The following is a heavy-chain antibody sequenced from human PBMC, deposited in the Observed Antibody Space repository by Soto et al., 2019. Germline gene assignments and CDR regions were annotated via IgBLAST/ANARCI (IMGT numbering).Heavy chain of an antibody. D-gene: IGHD3-22*01. V-gene: IGHV1-69*13. CDR3: ARDYDSSGLPGP. Sequence: AASVKVSCKASGGTFSSYAISWVRQAPGQGLEWMGGIIPIFGTANYAQKFQGRVTITADESTSTAYMELSSLRSEDTAVYYCARDYDSSGLPGPWGQGTLVTVSS. J-gene: IGHJ5*02. CDR2: IIPIFGTA. CDR1: GGTFSSYA.